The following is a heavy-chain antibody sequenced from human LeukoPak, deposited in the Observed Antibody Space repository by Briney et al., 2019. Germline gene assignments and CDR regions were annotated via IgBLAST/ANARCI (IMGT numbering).Heavy chain of an antibody. D-gene: IGHD3-10*01. CDR3: ARVGGSGSYYYAMDV. J-gene: IGHJ6*02. Sequence: PSETLSLTCTVSGGSISSGTYYWAWIRQPPGKGLEWIGNLYYSGSTYYHPSLKSRVTISVDTSKNQFSLKLSSVTAADTAVYYCARVGGSGSYYYAMDVWGQGTTVTVSS. V-gene: IGHV4-39*07. CDR1: GGSISSGTYY. CDR2: LYYSGST.